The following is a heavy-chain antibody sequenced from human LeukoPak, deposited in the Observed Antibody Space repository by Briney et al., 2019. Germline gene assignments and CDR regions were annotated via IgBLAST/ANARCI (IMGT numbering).Heavy chain of an antibody. D-gene: IGHD3-22*01. CDR3: AKDEVYYDSSGYFDY. CDR1: GFTFSSYA. Sequence: GSLRLSCAASGFTFSSYAMSWVRQAPGKGLEWVSAISGSGGSTYYADSVKGRFTISRDNSKNTLYLQMNSLRAEDTAVYYCAKDEVYYDSSGYFDYWGQGTLVTVSS. CDR2: ISGSGGST. J-gene: IGHJ4*02. V-gene: IGHV3-23*01.